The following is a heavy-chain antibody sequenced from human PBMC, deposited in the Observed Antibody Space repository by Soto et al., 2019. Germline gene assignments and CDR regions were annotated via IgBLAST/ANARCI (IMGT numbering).Heavy chain of an antibody. D-gene: IGHD6-13*01. CDR1: GDSIHNSHW. CDR3: AREVNSSPARGPNWFDP. Sequence: SETLSITCTVSGDSIHNSHWWSWVRQTPGKGLEWIGETYHSGTTNYNPSLKTRVTISIDKSKNQFSLKMNSVTAADTAVYYCAREVNSSPARGPNWFDPWGQGTLVTVSS. J-gene: IGHJ5*02. CDR2: TYHSGTT. V-gene: IGHV4-4*02.